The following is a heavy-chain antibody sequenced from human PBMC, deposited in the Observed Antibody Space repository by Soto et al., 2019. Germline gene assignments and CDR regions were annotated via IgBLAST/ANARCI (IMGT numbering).Heavy chain of an antibody. CDR2: IDWDDDK. CDR3: ARLYVDTASYGMDV. CDR1: GFSLSTSGMC. V-gene: IGHV2-70*01. J-gene: IGHJ6*02. D-gene: IGHD5-18*01. Sequence: GPTLVNPTQTLTLTCTFSGFSLSTSGMCVSWIRQPPGKALEWLALIDWDDDKYYSTSLKTRLTISKDTSKNQVVLTMTNMDPVDTATYYCARLYVDTASYGMDVWGQGTTVTVSS.